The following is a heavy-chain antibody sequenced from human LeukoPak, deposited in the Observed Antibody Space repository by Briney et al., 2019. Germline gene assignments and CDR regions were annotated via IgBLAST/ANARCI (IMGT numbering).Heavy chain of an antibody. CDR2: IDYSGNT. Sequence: SETLSLTCTVSGDSISSFFWTWIRQPPGKGLEWIGYIDYSGNTNCNTALKSRVTISAETSKNQVSLKLGSVTAADTAVYYCARGIPDHVTGAFGIWGQGTMVTVSS. J-gene: IGHJ3*02. D-gene: IGHD6-13*01. V-gene: IGHV4-59*01. CDR1: GDSISSFF. CDR3: ARGIPDHVTGAFGI.